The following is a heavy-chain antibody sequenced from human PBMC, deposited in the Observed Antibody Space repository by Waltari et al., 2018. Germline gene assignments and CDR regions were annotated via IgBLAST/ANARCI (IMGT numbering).Heavy chain of an antibody. CDR1: GYTFIDYY. CDR3: ANIDF. D-gene: IGHD5-12*01. Sequence: QVQLVQSGAEVKKPGASVKVSCKASGYTFIDYYMHWVRQAPGQGLEWRGWINPNTGGTNYAQKFQGRVTMTRDTSITTAYMELSSLTSDDTAVYYCANIDFWGQGTLVTVSS. V-gene: IGHV1-2*02. J-gene: IGHJ4*02. CDR2: INPNTGGT.